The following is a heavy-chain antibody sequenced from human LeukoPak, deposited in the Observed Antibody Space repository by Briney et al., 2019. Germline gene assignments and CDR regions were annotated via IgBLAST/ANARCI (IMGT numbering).Heavy chain of an antibody. CDR3: ARQDGSGSGAFDI. J-gene: IGHJ3*02. CDR1: GGSISSSSYY. D-gene: IGHD2-15*01. CDR2: IYYSGST. Sequence: SETLSLTCTVSGGSISSSSYYWGWIRQPPGEGLEWIGSIYYSGSTYYNPSLKSRVTISVDTSKNQFSLKLSSVTAADTAVYYCARQDGSGSGAFDIWGQGTMVTVSS. V-gene: IGHV4-39*01.